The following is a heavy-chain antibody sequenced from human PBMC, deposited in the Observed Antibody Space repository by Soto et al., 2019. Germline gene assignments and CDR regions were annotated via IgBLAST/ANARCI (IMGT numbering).Heavy chain of an antibody. CDR2: MNPNSGNT. J-gene: IGHJ6*02. V-gene: IGHV1-8*01. CDR1: GYTFTSYD. D-gene: IGHD3-10*01. CDR3: ARAYFGYYGSGSYMFYGMDV. Sequence: AAVKVSCKASGYTFTSYDINWVRQATGQGXEWMGWMNPNSGNTGYAQKFQGRVTMTRNTSISTAYMELSSLRSEDTAVYYCARAYFGYYGSGSYMFYGMDVWGQGTTVTVSS.